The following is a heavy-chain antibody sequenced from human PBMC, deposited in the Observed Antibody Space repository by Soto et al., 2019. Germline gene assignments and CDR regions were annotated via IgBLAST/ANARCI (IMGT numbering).Heavy chain of an antibody. Sequence: SETLSLTCAVYGGSFSGYYWSWIRQPPGKGLEWIGEINHSGSTNYNPSLKSRVTISVDTSKNQFSLKLSSVTAADTAVYYCARGHGSGWYVGDYWGQGTLVTVSS. CDR1: GGSFSGYY. V-gene: IGHV4-34*01. CDR2: INHSGST. CDR3: ARGHGSGWYVGDY. J-gene: IGHJ4*02. D-gene: IGHD6-19*01.